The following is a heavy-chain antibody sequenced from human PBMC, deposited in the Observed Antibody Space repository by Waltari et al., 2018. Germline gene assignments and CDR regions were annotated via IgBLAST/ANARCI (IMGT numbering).Heavy chain of an antibody. V-gene: IGHV4-38-2*02. CDR2: IYHSGST. J-gene: IGHJ5*02. CDR3: AREDYDFWSGYYNWFDP. Sequence: QVQLQESGSGLVKPSETLSLTCTVSGYSISSGYYWGWIRQPPGKGLEWIGSIYHSGSTYYNPSRKSRVTISVDTSKNQFSLKLSSVTAADTAVYYCAREDYDFWSGYYNWFDPWGQGTLVTVSS. CDR1: GYSISSGYY. D-gene: IGHD3-3*01.